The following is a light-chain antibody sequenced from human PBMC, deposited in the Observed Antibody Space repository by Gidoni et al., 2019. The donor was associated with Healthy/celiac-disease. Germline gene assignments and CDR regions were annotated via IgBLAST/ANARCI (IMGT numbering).Light chain of an antibody. CDR1: QSLLHSNGYNY. Sequence: DIVMTQSPLSLTVTPGEPASISCRSSQSLLHSNGYNYLDWYLQKPGQSPQLLIYLGSNRAAGGPDRFSGSGSGTDFTLKISRVEAEDVGVYYCMQALQTPPTFGGGTKVEIK. J-gene: IGKJ4*01. CDR2: LGS. CDR3: MQALQTPPT. V-gene: IGKV2-28*01.